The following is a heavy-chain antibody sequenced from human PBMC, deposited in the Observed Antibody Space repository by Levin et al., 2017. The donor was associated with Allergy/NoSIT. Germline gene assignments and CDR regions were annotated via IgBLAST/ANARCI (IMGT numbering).Heavy chain of an antibody. CDR3: ARGHLHCSSTSCSSPEDY. CDR2: IYYSGST. D-gene: IGHD2-2*01. V-gene: IGHV4-30-4*01. J-gene: IGHJ4*02. Sequence: SETLSLTCTVSGGSISSGDYYWSWIRQPPGKGLEWIGYIYYSGSTYYNPSLKSRVTISVDTSKNQFSLKLSSVTAADTAVYYCARGHLHCSSTSCSSPEDYWGQGTLVTVSS. CDR1: GGSISSGDYY.